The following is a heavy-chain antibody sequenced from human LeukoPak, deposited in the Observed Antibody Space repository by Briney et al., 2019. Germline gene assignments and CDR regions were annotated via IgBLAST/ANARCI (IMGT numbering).Heavy chain of an antibody. V-gene: IGHV1-18*01. CDR1: GYTFTSYG. Sequence: ASVKVSCKASGYTFTSYGITWVRQAPGQGLEWMGWISAYNGNTNYAQNLQGRVTMTTDTSTSTAYMELRSLRSDDTAVYYCARWGLADRKYYYFAYWAREPWSPSPQ. J-gene: IGHJ4*02. CDR3: ARWGLADRKYYYFAY. CDR2: ISAYNGNT. D-gene: IGHD2/OR15-2a*01.